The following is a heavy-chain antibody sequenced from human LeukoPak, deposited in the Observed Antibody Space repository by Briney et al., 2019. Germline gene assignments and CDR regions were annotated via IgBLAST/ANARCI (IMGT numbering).Heavy chain of an antibody. V-gene: IGHV3-53*04. Sequence: GRSLRLSCAASGFTFSTNYMNWVRQAPGKGLEWVSAIYGGSNTYYADSVKGRFTISRHNSENMLYLQMNSLRVEDTAVYYCARGGFSITWRTLDYWGQGTLVTVSS. CDR2: IYGGSNT. CDR3: ARGGFSITWRTLDY. J-gene: IGHJ4*02. D-gene: IGHD3-3*02. CDR1: GFTFSTNY.